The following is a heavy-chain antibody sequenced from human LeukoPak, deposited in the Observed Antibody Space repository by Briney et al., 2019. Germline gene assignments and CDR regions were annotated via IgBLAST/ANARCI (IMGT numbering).Heavy chain of an antibody. CDR2: IYSGGNI. D-gene: IGHD6-19*01. Sequence: GGSLRLSCAASGFIFSSNHMSWVRQAPGQGLEWVSVIYSGGNIYYADSVKGRFTISRDNSKNTLYLQMNSLRAEDTAVYYCARSVYDYYGMDVWGQGTTVTVSS. V-gene: IGHV3-53*01. CDR1: GFIFSSNH. CDR3: ARSVYDYYGMDV. J-gene: IGHJ6*02.